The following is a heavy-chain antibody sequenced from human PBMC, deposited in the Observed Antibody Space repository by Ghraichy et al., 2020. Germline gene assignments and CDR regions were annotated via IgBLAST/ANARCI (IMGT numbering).Heavy chain of an antibody. CDR3: AKDRAIFGVVTHLFDY. J-gene: IGHJ4*02. D-gene: IGHD3-3*01. CDR2: ISGSGGST. V-gene: IGHV3-23*01. CDR1: GFTFSSYA. Sequence: GGSLRLSCAASGFTFSSYAMSWVRQAPGKGLEWVSAISGSGGSTYYADSVKGRFTISRDNSKNTLYLQMNSLRAEDTAVYYCAKDRAIFGVVTHLFDYWGQGTLVTVSS.